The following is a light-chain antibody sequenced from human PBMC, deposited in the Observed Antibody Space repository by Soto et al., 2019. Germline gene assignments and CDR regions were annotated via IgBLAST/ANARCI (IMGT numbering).Light chain of an antibody. Sequence: QSVLTHPPSVSGATGQTVTISCTGSSSNTGAGYDVNWYHQLPGTAPKLLTHGNSNRPSGVPDRFSGSTSGTSASLAITGLQPEDEADYFCQSYDRSLSGYVFGTGTKVIVL. J-gene: IGLJ1*01. CDR1: SSNTGAGYD. V-gene: IGLV1-40*01. CDR2: GNS. CDR3: QSYDRSLSGYV.